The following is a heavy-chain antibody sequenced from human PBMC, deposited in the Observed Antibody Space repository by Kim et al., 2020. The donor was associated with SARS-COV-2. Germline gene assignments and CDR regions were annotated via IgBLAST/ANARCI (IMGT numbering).Heavy chain of an antibody. CDR3: ARDQKSITIFGAPSGMDV. CDR1: GFTVSSNY. J-gene: IGHJ6*02. CDR2: IYSGGST. V-gene: IGHV3-66*01. D-gene: IGHD3-3*01. Sequence: GGSLRLSCAASGFTVSSNYMSWVRQAPGKGLEWVSVIYSGGSTYYADSVKGRFTISRDNSKNTLYLQMNSLRAEDMAVYYCARDQKSITIFGAPSGMDVWGQGTTVTVSS.